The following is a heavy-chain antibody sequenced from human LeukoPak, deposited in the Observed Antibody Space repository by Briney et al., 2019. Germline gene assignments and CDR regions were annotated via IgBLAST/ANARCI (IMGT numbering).Heavy chain of an antibody. CDR2: ITTNTGNP. V-gene: IGHV7-4-1*02. CDR1: GYTFTGYY. CDR3: AREGGVRGVIISSWFDP. J-gene: IGHJ5*02. Sequence: GASVKVSCKTSGYTFTGYYMHWVRQAPGQGLEWMGWITTNTGNPTYAQGFTGRFVFSLDTSVSTAYLQISSLKAEDTAVYYCAREGGVRGVIISSWFDPWGQGTLVTVSS. D-gene: IGHD3-10*01.